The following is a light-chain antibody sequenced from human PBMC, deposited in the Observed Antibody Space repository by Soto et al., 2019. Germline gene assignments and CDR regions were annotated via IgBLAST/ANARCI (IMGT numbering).Light chain of an antibody. J-gene: IGKJ2*01. CDR3: QQYNNWPQT. Sequence: EIVMTQSPATLSVSPGERATLSCRASQSVSSNLAWYQQKPCQASRLLIYGASTRATGIPARFSGSGSGTDITLIISSLQSEDLAVYYCQQYNNWPQTFGQGTKLDIK. CDR1: QSVSSN. CDR2: GAS. V-gene: IGKV3-15*01.